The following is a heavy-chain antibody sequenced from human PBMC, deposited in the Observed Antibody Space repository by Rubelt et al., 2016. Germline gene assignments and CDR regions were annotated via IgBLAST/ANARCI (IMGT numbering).Heavy chain of an antibody. CDR1: GFTFSSYG. CDR2: ISYDGSNK. Sequence: LSCAASGFTFSSYGMHWVRQAPGKGLEWVAVISYDGSNKYYADSVKGRFTISRDNSKNTLYLQMTSLRAEDTAVYYCAKENGITMIVVVITFPLDYWGQGTLVTVSS. J-gene: IGHJ4*02. CDR3: AKENGITMIVVVITFPLDY. V-gene: IGHV3-30*18. D-gene: IGHD3-22*01.